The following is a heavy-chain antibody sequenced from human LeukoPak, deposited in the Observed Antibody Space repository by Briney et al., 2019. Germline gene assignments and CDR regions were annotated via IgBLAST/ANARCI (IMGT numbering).Heavy chain of an antibody. V-gene: IGHV1-8*01. D-gene: IGHD2-2*02. CDR2: MNPNSGNT. Sequence: ASVKVSCKASGYTFTSYDINWVRQATGQGLEWMGWMNPNSGNTGYAQKFQGRVTMTRNTSISTAYMELSSLRSEDTAVYYCARGFGPAAIMGVDWFDPWGQGTLVTVSS. J-gene: IGHJ5*02. CDR1: GYTFTSYD. CDR3: ARGFGPAAIMGVDWFDP.